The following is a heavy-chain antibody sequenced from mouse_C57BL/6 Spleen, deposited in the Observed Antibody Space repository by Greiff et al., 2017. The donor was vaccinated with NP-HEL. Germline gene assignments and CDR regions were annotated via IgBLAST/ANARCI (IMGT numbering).Heavy chain of an antibody. V-gene: IGHV1-52*01. Sequence: QVQLQQPGAELVRPGSSVKLSCKASGYTFTSYWMHWVKQRPIQGLEWIGNIDPSDSETHYNQKFKDKATLTVDKSSSTAYMQLSSLTSEDSAVYYWARSTAHYYGSRWYFDVWGTGTTVTVSS. CDR1: GYTFTSYW. CDR2: IDPSDSET. D-gene: IGHD1-1*01. CDR3: ARSTAHYYGSRWYFDV. J-gene: IGHJ1*03.